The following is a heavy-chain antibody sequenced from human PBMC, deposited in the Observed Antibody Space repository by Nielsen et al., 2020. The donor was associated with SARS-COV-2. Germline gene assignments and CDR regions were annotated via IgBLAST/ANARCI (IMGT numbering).Heavy chain of an antibody. J-gene: IGHJ4*01. CDR1: GFTFSDYY. CDR3: ARALFSAAGTLGY. V-gene: IGHV3-11*06. CDR2: MSGSGGSGAYT. D-gene: IGHD6-13*01. Sequence: GESLKISCAASGFTFSDYYMSWIRQAPGKGLEWVSYMSGSGGSGAYTNYANSVKGRFTISRDNARNSVYLQMNSLRAEDTAVYFCARALFSAAGTLGYWGHGTLVTVSA.